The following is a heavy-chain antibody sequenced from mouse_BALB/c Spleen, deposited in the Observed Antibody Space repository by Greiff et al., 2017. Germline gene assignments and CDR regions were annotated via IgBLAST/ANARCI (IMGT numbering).Heavy chain of an antibody. CDR1: GFTFSDYY. CDR3: ARGNRYDMDWYCDV. Sequence: EVQGVESGGGLVKPGGSLKLSCAVSGFTFSDYYMYWVRQTPEKRLEWVATISDGGSYTYYPDSVKGRFTISRDNAKNNLYLQMSSLKSEDTAMYYYARGNRYDMDWYCDVWGAGTTVTVSS. CDR2: ISDGGSYT. V-gene: IGHV5-4*02. D-gene: IGHD2-14*01. J-gene: IGHJ1*01.